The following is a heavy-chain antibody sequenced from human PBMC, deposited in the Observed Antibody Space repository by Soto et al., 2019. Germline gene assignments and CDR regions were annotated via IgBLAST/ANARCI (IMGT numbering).Heavy chain of an antibody. D-gene: IGHD2-21*02. J-gene: IGHJ4*02. Sequence: PGGSLRLSCAASGFTFSSYAMSWVRQAPGKGLEWVSAISGSGGSTYYADSVKGRFTISRDNSKNTLYLQMNSLRAEDTAVYYCAKDQPYCGGDCYTHFDYWGQGTLVTVSS. CDR3: AKDQPYCGGDCYTHFDY. CDR1: GFTFSSYA. V-gene: IGHV3-23*01. CDR2: ISGSGGST.